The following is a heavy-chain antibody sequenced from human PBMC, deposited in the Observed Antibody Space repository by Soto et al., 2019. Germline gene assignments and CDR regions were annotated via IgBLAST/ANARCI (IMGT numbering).Heavy chain of an antibody. CDR3: ARDWGGYDYIWGSYRYDDAFDI. CDR2: ISAYNGNT. V-gene: IGHV1-18*01. D-gene: IGHD3-16*02. Sequence: ASVKVSCKASGYTFTSYDINWVRQATGQGLEWMGWISAYNGNTNYAQKLQGRVTMTTDTSTSTAYMELRSLRSDDTAVYYCARDWGGYDYIWGSYRYDDAFDIWGQGTMVTVSS. CDR1: GYTFTSYD. J-gene: IGHJ3*02.